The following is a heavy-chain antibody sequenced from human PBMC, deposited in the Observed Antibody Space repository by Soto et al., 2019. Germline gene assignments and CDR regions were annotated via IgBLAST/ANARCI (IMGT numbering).Heavy chain of an antibody. CDR3: AADVRGSYYYYYGMDV. D-gene: IGHD1-26*01. J-gene: IGHJ6*02. CDR2: IVVGSGNT. CDR1: GFTFTSSA. Sequence: SVKVSCKASGFTFTSSAVQWVRQARGQRLEWIGWIVVGSGNTNYAQKFQERVTITRDMSTSTAYMELSSLRSEDTAVYYCAADVRGSYYYYYGMDVWGQGTTVTVSS. V-gene: IGHV1-58*01.